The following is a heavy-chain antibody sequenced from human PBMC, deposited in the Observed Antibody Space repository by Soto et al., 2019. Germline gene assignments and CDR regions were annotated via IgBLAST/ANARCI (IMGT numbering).Heavy chain of an antibody. Sequence: EVQLLESGGGLVQPGGSLRLSCAASGFTFSSYAMSWVRQAPGKGLEWVSAISGSGGSTYYADSVKGRFTTSRDNSKNTLYLQMNSLRAEATAVYYCAKGATGYYYYGMDVWGQGTTVTVSS. CDR3: AKGATGYYYYGMDV. J-gene: IGHJ6*02. CDR2: ISGSGGST. CDR1: GFTFSSYA. V-gene: IGHV3-23*01. D-gene: IGHD1-26*01.